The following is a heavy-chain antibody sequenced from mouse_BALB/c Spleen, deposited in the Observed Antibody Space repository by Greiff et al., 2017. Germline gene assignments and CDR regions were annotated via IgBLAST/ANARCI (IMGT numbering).Heavy chain of an antibody. CDR1: GYTFTSYY. Sequence: VQLQQSGPELVKPGASVRISCKASGYTFTSYYIHWVKQRPGLGLEWIGWIYPGNVNTKYNEKFKGKATLTADKSSSTAYMQLSSLTSEDSAVYFCARENGYFDYWGQGTTLTVSS. D-gene: IGHD1-1*02. CDR2: IYPGNVNT. V-gene: IGHV1S56*01. J-gene: IGHJ2*01. CDR3: ARENGYFDY.